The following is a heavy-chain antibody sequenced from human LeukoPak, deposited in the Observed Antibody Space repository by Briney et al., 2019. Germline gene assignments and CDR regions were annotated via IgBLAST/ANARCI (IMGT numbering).Heavy chain of an antibody. CDR3: ARVATTTNPPQRPFGY. Sequence: PGGSLRLSCAASGFTFSSYAMHWVRQAPGKGLEWVAVISYDGSNKYYADSVKGRFTISRDNSKNTLYLQMNSLRAEDTAVYYCARVATTTNPPQRPFGYWGQGTLVTVSS. CDR2: ISYDGSNK. J-gene: IGHJ4*02. CDR1: GFTFSSYA. V-gene: IGHV3-30*04. D-gene: IGHD6-25*01.